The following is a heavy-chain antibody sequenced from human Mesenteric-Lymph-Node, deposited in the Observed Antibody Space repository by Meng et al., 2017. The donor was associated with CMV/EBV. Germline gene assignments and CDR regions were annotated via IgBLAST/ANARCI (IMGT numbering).Heavy chain of an antibody. CDR1: GGSLSGFY. CDR2: INHSGTA. V-gene: IGHV4-34*01. Sequence: SETLSLTCAVSGGSLSGFYWSWVRQPPGKGLEWIGEINHSGTATYASSLKSRVSISIDTSTNQFSLRLTSVTAADTAAYFCARAPGSGWPTNWGQGTLVTVSS. J-gene: IGHJ4*02. D-gene: IGHD6-19*01. CDR3: ARAPGSGWPTN.